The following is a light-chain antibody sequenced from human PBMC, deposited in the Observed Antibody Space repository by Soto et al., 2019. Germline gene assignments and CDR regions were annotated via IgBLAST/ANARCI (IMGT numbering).Light chain of an antibody. J-gene: IGKJ1*01. CDR1: QSVSSY. CDR2: GAT. V-gene: IGKV3-15*01. Sequence: EIVLTQSPATLSLSPWERGPFFXRASQSVSSYLAWYQQKPGQAPRLLIHGATTRATGIPARFSGSGSGTEFTLTISSLQSEDFAVYYCQQYNNWPRTFGQGTKVDIK. CDR3: QQYNNWPRT.